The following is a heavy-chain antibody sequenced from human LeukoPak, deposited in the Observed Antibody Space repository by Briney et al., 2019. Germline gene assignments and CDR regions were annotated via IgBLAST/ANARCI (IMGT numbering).Heavy chain of an antibody. CDR1: GGTFISYT. CDR3: ARDYNDFWSQFRYYMDV. CDR2: IIPILGIA. V-gene: IGHV1-69*04. Sequence: GSSVKVSCKASGGTFISYTISWVRQAPGKGLEWMGRIIPILGIANYVQKFQGRVTITEDKSTSTAYMELSSLRSEDTAVYYCARDYNDFWSQFRYYMDVWDKGTTVTVSS. D-gene: IGHD3-3*01. J-gene: IGHJ6*03.